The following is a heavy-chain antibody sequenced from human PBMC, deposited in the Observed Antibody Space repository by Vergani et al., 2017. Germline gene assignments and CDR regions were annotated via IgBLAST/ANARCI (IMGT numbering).Heavy chain of an antibody. CDR3: ARMRRSGLDF. CDR2: INTRTGDP. D-gene: IGHD1-14*01. CDR1: NYNFTYHA. Sequence: QVQLVQSGSELKKPGASLKISCKASNYNFTYHAIHWVRQAPGQGLEWMGLINTRTGDPKFAQGFSGRFVFSLNTPVTTAHLQISSLKAEDTAIYYCARMRRSGLDFWGQGTLVTVSS. J-gene: IGHJ4*02. V-gene: IGHV7-4-1*02.